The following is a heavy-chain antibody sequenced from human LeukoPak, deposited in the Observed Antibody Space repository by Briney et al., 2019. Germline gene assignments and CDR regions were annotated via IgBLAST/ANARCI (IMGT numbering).Heavy chain of an antibody. CDR1: GFSFSSYS. J-gene: IGHJ4*02. V-gene: IGHV3-21*01. Sequence: PGGSLRLSCAASGFSFSSYSINWVRQAPGKGLEWVSSISSNSRDTDYADSVKGRVTISRDNAQKSLYLQLNSLRAEDTAVYYCARGSTMTVRREFDHWGQGTLVTVSS. D-gene: IGHD3-22*01. CDR3: ARGSTMTVRREFDH. CDR2: ISSNSRDT.